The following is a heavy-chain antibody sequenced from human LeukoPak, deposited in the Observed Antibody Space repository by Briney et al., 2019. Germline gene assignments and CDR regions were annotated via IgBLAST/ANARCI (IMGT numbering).Heavy chain of an antibody. Sequence: SETLSLTCTVSGGSINSYYWSWIRQPPGKGLEWIGDIYYSGSPDYSPSLKSRVTISADTSKNQFSLKLNSLTTADTAVYYCTRGAGWLIDYWGQGILVTVSS. CDR1: GGSINSYY. J-gene: IGHJ4*02. CDR2: IYYSGSP. CDR3: TRGAGWLIDY. V-gene: IGHV4-59*01. D-gene: IGHD3-16*01.